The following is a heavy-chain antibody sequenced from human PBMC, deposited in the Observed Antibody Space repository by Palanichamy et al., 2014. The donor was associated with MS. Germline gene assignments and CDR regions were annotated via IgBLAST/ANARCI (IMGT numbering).Heavy chain of an antibody. CDR1: WVLQWLL. CDR3: ARKDSLVRGVIKLAGAFDI. V-gene: IGHV4-34*01. CDR2: INHSGST. J-gene: IGHJ3*02. Sequence: QLQQWGGRTVEAFGDPVPHLRCLWWVLQWLLLELDPPAPRKGLEWIGEINHSGSTNYNPSLKSRVTISVDTSKNQFSLKLSSVTAADTAVYYCARKDSLVRGVIKLAGAFDIWGQGTMVTVSS. D-gene: IGHD3-10*01.